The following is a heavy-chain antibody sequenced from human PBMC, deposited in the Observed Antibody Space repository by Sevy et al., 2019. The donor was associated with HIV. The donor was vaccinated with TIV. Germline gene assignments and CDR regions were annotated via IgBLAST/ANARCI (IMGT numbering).Heavy chain of an antibody. CDR2: ISGISNYI. CDR3: ARGVQTYDAFDI. CDR1: GFTFSTYN. Sequence: GGSLRLSSAASGFTFSTYNMNWVRQAPGKGLEWVSFISGISNYIYYADSVKGRFTISRDNAKNSLYLQMNSLRAEDTAIYYCARGVQTYDAFDIWGQGTMVTVSS. V-gene: IGHV3-21*01. J-gene: IGHJ3*02. D-gene: IGHD6-6*01.